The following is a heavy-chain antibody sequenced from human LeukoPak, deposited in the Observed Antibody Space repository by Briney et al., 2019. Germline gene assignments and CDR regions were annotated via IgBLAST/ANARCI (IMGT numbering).Heavy chain of an antibody. D-gene: IGHD2-2*01. V-gene: IGHV4-61*02. CDR1: GGSISSGGYS. Sequence: PSETLSLTCAVSGGSISSGGYSWSWIRQPPGKGLEWIGRIYTSGSTNYNPSLKSRVTMSVDTSKNQFSLKLSSVTAADTAVYYCARDHVVPAANWFDPWGQGTLVTVSS. CDR3: ARDHVVPAANWFDP. J-gene: IGHJ5*02. CDR2: IYTSGST.